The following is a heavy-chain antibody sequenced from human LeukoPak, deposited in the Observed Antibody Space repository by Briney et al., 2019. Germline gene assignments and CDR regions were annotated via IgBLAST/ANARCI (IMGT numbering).Heavy chain of an antibody. V-gene: IGHV1-18*01. CDR2: ISAYNGNT. CDR1: GYTFTSYG. J-gene: IGHJ4*01. Sequence: ASVKVSCKASGYTFTSYGISWVRQAPGQGLEWMGWISAYNGNTNYAQKLQGRVSMTTDTSTGTAYMELRSLRSDDTAVYYCAASGSATFGTDYWGQEPWSPSPQ. D-gene: IGHD1-26*01. CDR3: AASGSATFGTDY.